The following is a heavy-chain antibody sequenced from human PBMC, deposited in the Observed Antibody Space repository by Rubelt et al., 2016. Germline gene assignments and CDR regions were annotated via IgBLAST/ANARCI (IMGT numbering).Heavy chain of an antibody. D-gene: IGHD6-13*01. CDR1: GFTFSSYW. V-gene: IGHV3-7*03. CDR2: IKQDGSEK. J-gene: IGHJ3*02. Sequence: EVQLVESGGGLVQPGGSLRLSCAASGFTFSSYWMSWVRQAPGKGLEWVANIKQDGSEKYYVDSVKGRLTISRDKAKNSLCLKMNSLRAEDTAVYYCARDLGSDSSSFGAFDIWGQGTMVTVSS. CDR3: ARDLGSDSSSFGAFDI.